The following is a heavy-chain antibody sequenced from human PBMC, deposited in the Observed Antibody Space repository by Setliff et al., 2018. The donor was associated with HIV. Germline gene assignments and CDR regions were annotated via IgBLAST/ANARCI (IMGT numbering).Heavy chain of an antibody. J-gene: IGHJ6*04. CDR1: GGSVSTGNYY. CDR2: IFYSGST. D-gene: IGHD3-10*01. V-gene: IGHV4-61*01. Sequence: TLSLTCTVSGGSVSTGNYYWNWIRLPTGKGLEWIGYIFYSGSTNYNPSLKSRVTIAVDTSKNQFSLRLNSVTAADTAIYYCTRRGADSYYPRPLDVWGKGTTVTSPQ. CDR3: TRRGADSYYPRPLDV.